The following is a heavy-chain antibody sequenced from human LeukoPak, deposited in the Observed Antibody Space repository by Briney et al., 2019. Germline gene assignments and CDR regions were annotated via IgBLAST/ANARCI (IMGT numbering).Heavy chain of an antibody. CDR2: IIPIFGTA. CDR3: ARYGGYDPYSSSWYSYDY. D-gene: IGHD6-13*01. V-gene: IGHV1-69*13. CDR1: GYTFTGYY. J-gene: IGHJ4*02. Sequence: ASVKVSCKASGYTFTGYYMHWVRQAPGQGLEWMGGIIPIFGTANYAQKFKGRVTIAADESTSTAYMELSSLRSEDTAVYYCARYGGYDPYSSSWYSYDYWGQGTLVTVCS.